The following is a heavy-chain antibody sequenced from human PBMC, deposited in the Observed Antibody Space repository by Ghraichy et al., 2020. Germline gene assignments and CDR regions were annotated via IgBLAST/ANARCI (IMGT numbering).Heavy chain of an antibody. CDR3: AKAGQGTNMIHDY. Sequence: GGSLRLSCGASGFTLDSYAMSWVRQAGKGLEWVSSISGSDDRTFYVDSVKGRFTISRDISKNTLYLQMNSLRADDTAVYYCAKAGQGTNMIHDYWGQGTLVTVSS. CDR2: ISGSDDRT. V-gene: IGHV3-23*01. J-gene: IGHJ4*02. CDR1: GFTLDSYA. D-gene: IGHD3-16*01.